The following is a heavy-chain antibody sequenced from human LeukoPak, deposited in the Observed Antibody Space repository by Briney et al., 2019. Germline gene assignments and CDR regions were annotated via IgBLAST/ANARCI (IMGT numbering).Heavy chain of an antibody. CDR1: GGSLSTYY. V-gene: IGHV4-59*08. Sequence: PSQTLSLTCTVSGGSLSTYYWSWIRQTPGKGLEWIGYVYDSVTTNYNPSLKGRVTISSDTPKNQFSLNLRAVNAADTAIYYCASHGGSLGYFDYWGQGTLVTVSS. CDR3: ASHGGSLGYFDY. J-gene: IGHJ4*02. CDR2: VYDSVTT. D-gene: IGHD1-26*01.